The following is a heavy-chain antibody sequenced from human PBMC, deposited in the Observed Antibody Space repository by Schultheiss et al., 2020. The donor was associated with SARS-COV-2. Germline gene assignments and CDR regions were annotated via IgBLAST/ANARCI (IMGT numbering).Heavy chain of an antibody. CDR2: IYYSGST. J-gene: IGHJ4*02. V-gene: IGHV4-59*12. D-gene: IGHD3-3*01. CDR3: ARGSTIREGYFDY. CDR1: GGSISSYY. Sequence: SETLSLTCTVSGGSISSYYWSWIRQPPGKGLEWIGYIYYSGSTYYNPSLKSRVTISVDTSKNQFSLKLSSVTAADTAVYYCARGSTIREGYFDYWGQGTLVTVSS.